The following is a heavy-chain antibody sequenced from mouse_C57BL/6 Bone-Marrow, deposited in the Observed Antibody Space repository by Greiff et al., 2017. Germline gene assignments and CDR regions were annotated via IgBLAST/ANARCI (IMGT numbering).Heavy chain of an antibody. Sequence: QVQLQQSGAELVRPGASVKLSCKASGYTFTDYYINWVKQRPGQGLEWIARIYPGSGNTYYNEKFKGKATLTAEKSSSTAYMQLSSLTSEDSAVYFCARREAYPTLSPFAYWGQGTLVTVSA. CDR1: GYTFTDYY. CDR2: IYPGSGNT. V-gene: IGHV1-76*01. CDR3: ARREAYPTLSPFAY. D-gene: IGHD6-5*01. J-gene: IGHJ3*01.